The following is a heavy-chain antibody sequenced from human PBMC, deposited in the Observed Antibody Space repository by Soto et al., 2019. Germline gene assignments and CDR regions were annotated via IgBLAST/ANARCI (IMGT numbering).Heavy chain of an antibody. CDR3: ARQPTTGDTDLWFDP. Sequence: SETLSLTCSVSGGSISTSRSYWAWFRQPPGKGLEWLANIFYNGSTFYNPSLASRVSVSVDTSKNEFSLKLWSVTAAVTSVYYCARQPTTGDTDLWFDPWGQGTLVTVSS. J-gene: IGHJ5*02. CDR2: IFYNGST. D-gene: IGHD2-21*01. CDR1: GGSISTSRSY. V-gene: IGHV4-39*01.